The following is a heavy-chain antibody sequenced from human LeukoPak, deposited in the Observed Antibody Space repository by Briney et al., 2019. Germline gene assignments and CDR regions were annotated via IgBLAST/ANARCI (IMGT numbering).Heavy chain of an antibody. V-gene: IGHV3-7*01. CDR3: ARVQDGANWWTAFDI. CDR1: GFTFNTYW. J-gene: IGHJ3*02. Sequence: PGGSLRLSCAASGFTFNTYWMTWVRQAPGKGLEWVANIKQDGSQKYYLDSVKGRFTISRDNAKNSVHLQMNSLRVEDTSLYYCARVQDGANWWTAFDIWGHGTMVTVSS. CDR2: IKQDGSQK. D-gene: IGHD4/OR15-4a*01.